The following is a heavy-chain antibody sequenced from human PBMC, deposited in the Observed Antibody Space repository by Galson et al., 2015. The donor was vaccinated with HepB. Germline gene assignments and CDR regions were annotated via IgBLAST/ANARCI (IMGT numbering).Heavy chain of an antibody. J-gene: IGHJ6*03. D-gene: IGHD3-10*01. CDR3: ARQIWGYYGSGTNYYYIDV. V-gene: IGHV3-11*01. CDR2: ITRAGDTM. Sequence: SLRLSCAASAFTLSDYYMTWIRQAPGKGLEWVSSITRAGDTMFYADSAKGRLTISKDNPKNSLYLQLNSLRAEDTAVYYCARQIWGYYGSGTNYYYIDVWGKGTTVTVSS. CDR1: AFTLSDYY.